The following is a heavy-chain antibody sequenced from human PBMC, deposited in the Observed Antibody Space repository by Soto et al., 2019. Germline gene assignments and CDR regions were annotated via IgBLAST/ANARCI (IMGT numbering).Heavy chain of an antibody. J-gene: IGHJ4*02. D-gene: IGHD1-26*01. CDR1: GFTFSTYA. Sequence: GGSLRLSCAASGFTFSTYAMHWVRQAPGKGLEWVAVISYDGSNKYYADSVKGRFTISRDNSKNTLYLQMNSLRAEDTSVYYCAKEGGLSGSYYISSSYYFDYWGQGTLVTV. CDR3: AKEGGLSGSYYISSSYYFDY. V-gene: IGHV3-30-3*01. CDR2: ISYDGSNK.